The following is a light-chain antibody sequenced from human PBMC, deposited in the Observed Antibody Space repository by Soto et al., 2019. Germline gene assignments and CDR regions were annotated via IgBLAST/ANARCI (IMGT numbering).Light chain of an antibody. CDR1: ASNLGGNP. V-gene: IGLV1-44*01. CDR3: AAWDDSLNAVV. CDR2: TNH. Sequence: QLVLTQPPSVSGTPGQTVSISCSGSASNLGGNPVNWYQHLPGAAPKLLIYTNHQRPSGVPDRFSGSKSGTSASLAISGRRSEDEADFYCAAWDDSLNAVVFGGGTKLTVL. J-gene: IGLJ2*01.